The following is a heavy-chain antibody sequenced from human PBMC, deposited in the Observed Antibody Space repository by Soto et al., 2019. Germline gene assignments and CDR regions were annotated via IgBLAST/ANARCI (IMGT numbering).Heavy chain of an antibody. CDR2: ISYDGSNK. Sequence: GGSLRLSCAASGFTFSSYAMHWVRQAPGKGLEWVAVISYDGSNKYYADSVKGRFTISRDNSKNTLYLQMNSLRAEDTAVYYCARVYSSGWYVGGDYYYGMDVWGQGTTVTV. CDR1: GFTFSSYA. D-gene: IGHD6-19*01. J-gene: IGHJ6*02. CDR3: ARVYSSGWYVGGDYYYGMDV. V-gene: IGHV3-30-3*01.